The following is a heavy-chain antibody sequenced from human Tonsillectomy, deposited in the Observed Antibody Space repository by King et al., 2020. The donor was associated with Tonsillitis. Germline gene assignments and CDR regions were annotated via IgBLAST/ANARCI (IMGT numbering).Heavy chain of an antibody. V-gene: IGHV1-18*01. CDR2: ISAYNGNA. CDR1: GYTFTNYG. CDR3: ARDRGTLDV. D-gene: IGHD3-10*01. J-gene: IGHJ6*02. Sequence: QLVQSGSEVKKPGAAVNVACKTSGYTFTNYGISWVRQAPGQGLQWMGWISAYNGNAKYKETLQGRVTMTTDTSTNTVYLELRGLRSDDTGVYYCARDRGTLDVWGQGTMVIVSS.